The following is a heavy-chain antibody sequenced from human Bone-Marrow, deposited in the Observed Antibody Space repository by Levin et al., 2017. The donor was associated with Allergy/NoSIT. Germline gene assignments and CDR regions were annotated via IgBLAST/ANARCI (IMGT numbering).Heavy chain of an antibody. CDR2: IFWNSGRV. Sequence: PGGSLRLSCVGSGFTLTDHAMHWVRLSPGKGLEWVSGIFWNSGRVGYADSVKGRFTISREIAKRPLYLKMDSLRVEDTALYYCLRDVTAGGLDYWGQCTLVTVSS. J-gene: IGHJ4*02. CDR1: GFTLTDHA. CDR3: LRDVTAGGLDY. D-gene: IGHD1-20*01. V-gene: IGHV3-9*01.